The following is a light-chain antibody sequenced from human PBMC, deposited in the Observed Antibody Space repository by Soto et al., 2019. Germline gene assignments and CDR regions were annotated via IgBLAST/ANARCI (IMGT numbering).Light chain of an antibody. CDR2: VNSDGSH. Sequence: QLVLTQSPSVSASLGASVKLTCTLSSGHSSYAIAWHQQQPEKGPRYLINVNSDGSHSKGAGIPDRFSGSSSGAERYLTISSLQSEDEADYYCQTWGTGPWVFGGGTKVTVL. V-gene: IGLV4-69*01. J-gene: IGLJ3*02. CDR1: SGHSSYA. CDR3: QTWGTGPWV.